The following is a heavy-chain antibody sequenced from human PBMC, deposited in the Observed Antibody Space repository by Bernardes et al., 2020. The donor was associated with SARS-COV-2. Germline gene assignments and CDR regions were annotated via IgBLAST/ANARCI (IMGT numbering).Heavy chain of an antibody. CDR3: ARASVERITIFGVVIFPFGY. Sequence: SETLSLTCTVSGGSISSGDYYWSWIRQPPGKGLEWTGYIYYSGSTYYNPSLKSRVTISVDTSKNQFSLKLSSVTAADTAVYYCARASVERITIFGVVIFPFGYWGQGTLVTVSS. CDR1: GGSISSGDYY. CDR2: IYYSGST. D-gene: IGHD3-3*01. J-gene: IGHJ4*02. V-gene: IGHV4-30-4*01.